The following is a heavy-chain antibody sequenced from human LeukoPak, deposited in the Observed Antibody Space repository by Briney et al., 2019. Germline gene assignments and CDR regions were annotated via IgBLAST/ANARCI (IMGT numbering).Heavy chain of an antibody. CDR2: ISYDGSNK. D-gene: IGHD6-13*01. Sequence: GGSLRLSCAASGFTFSSYTMHWVRQAPGKGLEWVAVISYDGSNKYYADSVKGRFTISRDNSKSTLFLQMNSPSAEDTAVYYCARGIAATNYMDVWGKGTTVTVSS. CDR3: ARGIAATNYMDV. V-gene: IGHV3-30-3*01. J-gene: IGHJ6*03. CDR1: GFTFSSYT.